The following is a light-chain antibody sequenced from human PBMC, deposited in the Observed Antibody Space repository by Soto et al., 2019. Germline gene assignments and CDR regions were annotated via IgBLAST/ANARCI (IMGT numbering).Light chain of an antibody. CDR2: EVS. CDR1: SSDVGGYNF. Sequence: QSVVTQPASVLGAPGQSITFSCTGTSSDVGGYNFVSWYQQHPGKAPKLMIYEVSSRPSGVSNRFSGSKSGNTASLTISGLQPEDEADYYCSSYTTSTTVVFGTGTKVTVL. CDR3: SSYTTSTTVV. V-gene: IGLV2-14*03. J-gene: IGLJ1*01.